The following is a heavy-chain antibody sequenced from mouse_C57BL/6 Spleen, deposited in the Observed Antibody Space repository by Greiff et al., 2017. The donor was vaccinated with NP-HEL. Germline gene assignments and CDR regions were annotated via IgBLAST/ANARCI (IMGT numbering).Heavy chain of an antibody. CDR2: IYPGDGDT. J-gene: IGHJ3*01. CDR3: ARSGSNYGRKFAD. CDR1: GYAFSSYW. Sequence: VQLQQSGAELVKPGASVKISCKASGYAFSSYWMNWVKQRPGKGLEWIGQIYPGDGDTNYNGKFKGKATLTADKSSSTAYMPLSSLTSEYSAVYFCARSGSNYGRKFADSGQGTLVTGSA. D-gene: IGHD2-5*01. V-gene: IGHV1-80*01.